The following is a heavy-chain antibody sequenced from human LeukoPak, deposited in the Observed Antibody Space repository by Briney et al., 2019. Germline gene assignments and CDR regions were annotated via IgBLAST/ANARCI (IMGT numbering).Heavy chain of an antibody. V-gene: IGHV3-43*01. Sequence: EGSLRLSCAASGFTFDDYTMHWVRQAPGKGLEWVSLISWDGGSTYYADSVKGRFTISRDNSKNSLYLQMNSLRTEDTALYYCAKVAVPAASSSPHFDYWGQGTLVTVSS. J-gene: IGHJ4*02. CDR3: AKVAVPAASSSPHFDY. CDR2: ISWDGGST. D-gene: IGHD2-2*01. CDR1: GFTFDDYT.